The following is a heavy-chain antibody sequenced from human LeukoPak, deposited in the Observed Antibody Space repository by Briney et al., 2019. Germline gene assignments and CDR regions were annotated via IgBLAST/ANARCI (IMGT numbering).Heavy chain of an antibody. J-gene: IGHJ4*02. Sequence: GGSLRLSCAASGFTFSSYAMSWVRQAPGKGLVWVSPISGSGGSTYYADSVKGRFTISRDNAKNMLYLQMNSLRAEDTAVYYCAKDSSGWYRDYFDYWGEGGLVTVCS. CDR3: AKDSSGWYRDYFDY. V-gene: IGHV3-23*01. CDR1: GFTFSSYA. D-gene: IGHD6-19*01. CDR2: ISGSGGST.